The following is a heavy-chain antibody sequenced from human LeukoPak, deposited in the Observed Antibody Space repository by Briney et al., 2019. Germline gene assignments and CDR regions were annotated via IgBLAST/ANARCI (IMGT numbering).Heavy chain of an antibody. D-gene: IGHD2-21*02. CDR3: ARVKWHIVVVTAIRVRYFDL. J-gene: IGHJ2*01. CDR1: GGSFSGYY. CDR2: INHSGST. Sequence: SETLSHTCAVYGGSFSGYYWSWIRQPPGKGLEWIGEINHSGSTNYNPSLKSRVTISVDTSKNQFSLKLSSVTAADTAVYYCARVKWHIVVVTAIRVRYFDLWGRGTLVTVCS. V-gene: IGHV4-34*01.